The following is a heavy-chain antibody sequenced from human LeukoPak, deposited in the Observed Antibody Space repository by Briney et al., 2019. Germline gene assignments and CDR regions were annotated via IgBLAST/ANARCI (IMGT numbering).Heavy chain of an antibody. CDR2: ISSSGSML. Sequence: GGSLRLSCAVSGFTSSDYYMSWVRHDPGKGLEWVSYISSSGSMLHYADSVEGRFTISRDNAKNSLYLQMSSLRVEDTAVYFCTRRPYSSSWYYFDFWGQGTLVTVSS. D-gene: IGHD6-13*01. J-gene: IGHJ4*02. CDR1: GFTSSDYY. V-gene: IGHV3-11*04. CDR3: TRRPYSSSWYYFDF.